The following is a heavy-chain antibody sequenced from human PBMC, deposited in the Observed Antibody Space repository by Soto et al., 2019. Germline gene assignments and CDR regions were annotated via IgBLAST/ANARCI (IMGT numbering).Heavy chain of an antibody. Sequence: QVQLVQSGAEVKKPGASVKVSCKASGYTFTSYYMHWVRQAPGQGLEWMGVINPSGGSTSYAQKFQGRVPMTRDTAPSTVYMALSTPSSEDTAVYSCATLNYSERLWGQGPLVTVSS. CDR2: INPSGGST. CDR3: ATLNYSERL. V-gene: IGHV1-46*03. J-gene: IGHJ4*02. CDR1: GYTFTSYY. D-gene: IGHD1-7*01.